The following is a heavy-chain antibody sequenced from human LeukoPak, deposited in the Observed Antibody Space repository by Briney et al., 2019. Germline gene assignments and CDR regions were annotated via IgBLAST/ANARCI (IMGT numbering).Heavy chain of an antibody. J-gene: IGHJ3*02. Sequence: GGSLRLSCAASGFTVSSNYMSWVRQAPGKGLEWVSVIYSGGSTYYADSVKGRFTISRDNSKNTLYLQMNSPRAEDTAVYYCARDRTLKSAFDIWGQGTMVTVSS. CDR3: ARDRTLKSAFDI. D-gene: IGHD3-16*01. CDR2: IYSGGST. V-gene: IGHV3-66*01. CDR1: GFTVSSNY.